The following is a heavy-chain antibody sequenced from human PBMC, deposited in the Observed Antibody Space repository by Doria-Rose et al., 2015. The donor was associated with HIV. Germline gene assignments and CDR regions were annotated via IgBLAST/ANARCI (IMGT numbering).Heavy chain of an antibody. D-gene: IGHD3-9*01. CDR3: AKDMDPSVTGSYYFDN. CDR1: GFTFDDYA. V-gene: IGHV3-9*01. J-gene: IGHJ4*02. Sequence: VQLVQSGGGLVQPGRSLRLSCAASGFTFDDYAMHWVRQTPGKGLAWVSGITWNTFPIGYADSVKGRFTISRDNAKNSLYLEMNSLRAEDTALYYCAKDMDPSVTGSYYFDNWGQGTRVTVSS. CDR2: ITWNTFPI.